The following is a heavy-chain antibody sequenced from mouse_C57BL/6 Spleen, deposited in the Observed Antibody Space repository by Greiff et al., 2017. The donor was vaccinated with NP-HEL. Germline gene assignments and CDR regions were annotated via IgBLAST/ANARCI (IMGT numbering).Heavy chain of an antibody. CDR2: INPSSGYT. CDR1: GYTFTSYW. Sequence: VQLQQSGAELAKPGASVKLSCKASGYTFTSYWMHWVKQRPGQGLEWIGYINPSSGYTKYNQKFKDKATLTADKYSSTAYMQLSSLTYEDSAVYYCARQESYGYDSAWFAYWGQGTLFTVSA. CDR3: ARQESYGYDSAWFAY. V-gene: IGHV1-7*01. J-gene: IGHJ3*01. D-gene: IGHD2-2*01.